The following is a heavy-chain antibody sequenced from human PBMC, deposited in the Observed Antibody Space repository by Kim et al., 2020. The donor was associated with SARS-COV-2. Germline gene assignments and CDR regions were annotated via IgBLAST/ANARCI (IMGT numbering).Heavy chain of an antibody. V-gene: IGHV3-15*01. D-gene: IGHD2-21*02. CDR1: GFTFSNAW. CDR3: TTEYCGGDCYSGRNYYCGRDV. CDR2: IKSKTDGVTT. J-gene: IGHJ6*02. Sequence: GGSLRLSCAASGFTFSNAWMSWVRQAPGKGLEWVGRIKSKTDGVTTDYAAPVKGRFTISSDDSKNTLYLQMNSLKTEDTAVYYCTTEYCGGDCYSGRNYYCGRDVGGQGTAVTVS.